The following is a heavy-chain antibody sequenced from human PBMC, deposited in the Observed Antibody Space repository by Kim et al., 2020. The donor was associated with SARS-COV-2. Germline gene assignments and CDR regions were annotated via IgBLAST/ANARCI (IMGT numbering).Heavy chain of an antibody. CDR3: ARRVAPREGGDY. CDR2: ISSGGIT. Sequence: SETLSLTCTVSGASISSSTYYWGWIRQSPGQRLEWIGFISSGGITYYNPSLKSRVTISVDTSKNQFSLNLRSVTAADTAVYYCARRVAPREGGDYWGPGT. J-gene: IGHJ4*02. CDR1: GASISSSTYY. V-gene: IGHV4-39*01. D-gene: IGHD3-16*01.